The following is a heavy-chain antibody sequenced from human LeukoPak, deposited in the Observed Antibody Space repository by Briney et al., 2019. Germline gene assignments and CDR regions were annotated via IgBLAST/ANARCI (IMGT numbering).Heavy chain of an antibody. D-gene: IGHD6-6*01. CDR3: AKAPGIAARPNYFDY. CDR1: GTTFSTYA. J-gene: IGHJ4*02. CDR2: ITNSGGHT. Sequence: GGSLRLSCAASGTTFSTYAMSWVRQAPGKGLEWVSTITNSGGHTFYADSVQGRFTISRDNSKNTLFLQMNSLRAEDTAVYYCAKAPGIAARPNYFDYWGQGTLVTVSS. V-gene: IGHV3-23*01.